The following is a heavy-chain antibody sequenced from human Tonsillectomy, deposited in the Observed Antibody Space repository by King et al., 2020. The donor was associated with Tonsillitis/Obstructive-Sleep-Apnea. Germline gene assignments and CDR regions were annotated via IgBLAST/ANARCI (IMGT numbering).Heavy chain of an antibody. V-gene: IGHV4-39*01. Sequence: QLQESGPGLVKPSETLSLTCTVSGGSISSSSYYWGWIRQPPGKRLEWIGSIYYSGGTYYNPSLKSRVTISVDTSKNQFSLKLSSVTAADTAVYYCVGSGWYNWFDPWGQGTLVTVSS. D-gene: IGHD6-19*01. CDR3: VGSGWYNWFDP. CDR1: GGSISSSSYY. J-gene: IGHJ5*02. CDR2: IYYSGGT.